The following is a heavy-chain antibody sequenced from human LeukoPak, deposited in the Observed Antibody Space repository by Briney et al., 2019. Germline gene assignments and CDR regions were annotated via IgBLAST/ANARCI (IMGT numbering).Heavy chain of an antibody. J-gene: IGHJ5*02. CDR1: GGSISSSSYY. Sequence: SETLSLTCTVSGGSISSSSYYWGWIRQPPGKGLEWIGSIYYSGSTYYNPSLKSRVTISVDTSKNQFSLMLSSVTAADTAVYYCARGGSVELYNWFDPWGQGTLVTVSS. CDR2: IYYSGST. D-gene: IGHD3-16*01. V-gene: IGHV4-39*07. CDR3: ARGGSVELYNWFDP.